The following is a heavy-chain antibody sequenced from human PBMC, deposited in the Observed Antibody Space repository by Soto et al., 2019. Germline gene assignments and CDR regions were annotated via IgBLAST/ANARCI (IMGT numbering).Heavy chain of an antibody. CDR3: AKIVVGSPDY. CDR1: GFIFSTYA. J-gene: IGHJ4*02. CDR2: ISGTGGNT. D-gene: IGHD3-22*01. V-gene: IGHV3-23*01. Sequence: EVQLLESGGALLQPGGSLRLSCAASGFIFSTYAMSWVRQAPGKGLEWVSMISGTGGNTHYADSVKGRFTISRDNSRNPLFLQINSLRAEDTAVYYCAKIVVGSPDYWGQGTLVTVSS.